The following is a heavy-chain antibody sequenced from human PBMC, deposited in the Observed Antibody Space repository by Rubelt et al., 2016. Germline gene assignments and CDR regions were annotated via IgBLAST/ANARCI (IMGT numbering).Heavy chain of an antibody. CDR2: LNHSSST. CDR1: GGSFSGYY. J-gene: IGHJ3*02. Sequence: QVQLQQWGAGLLKPSETLSLTCAVYGGSFSGYYWSWIRQPPGKGLEWLGELNHSSSTTYNPSPKSRVTISGDRSNDQFSLKLGSVTAADTAVYYCATPRYCSSTSCYRERHAFDIWGQGTMVTVSS. V-gene: IGHV4-34*01. D-gene: IGHD2-2*01. CDR3: ATPRYCSSTSCYRERHAFDI.